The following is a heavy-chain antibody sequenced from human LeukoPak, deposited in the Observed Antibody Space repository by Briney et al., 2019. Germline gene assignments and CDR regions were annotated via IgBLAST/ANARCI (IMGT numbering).Heavy chain of an antibody. Sequence: QTGGSLRLSCAASGFTFSSYAMHWVRQAPGKGLEWVAFISYEGSNKYYTDSVKGRFTIYRDNAKNTLYLQMNTLKPDDTAVYYCTTLTIFGQRGYYYYYYMDVWGKGTTVTVSS. CDR1: GFTFSSYA. V-gene: IGHV3-30*04. CDR3: TTLTIFGQRGYYYYYYMDV. D-gene: IGHD3-3*01. CDR2: ISYEGSNK. J-gene: IGHJ6*03.